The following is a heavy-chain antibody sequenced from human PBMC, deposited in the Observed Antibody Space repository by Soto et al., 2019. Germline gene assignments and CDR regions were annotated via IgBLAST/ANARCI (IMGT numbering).Heavy chain of an antibody. CDR3: AREQLVGYYGMDV. Sequence: SETLSLTCAVSGGSISSSNWWSWVRQPPGKGLEWIGEIYHSGSTNYNPSLKSRVTISVDKSKNQFSLKLSSVTAADTAVYYCAREQLVGYYGMDVWGQGTTVNVSS. J-gene: IGHJ6*02. CDR2: IYHSGST. CDR1: GGSISSSNW. D-gene: IGHD6-13*01. V-gene: IGHV4-4*02.